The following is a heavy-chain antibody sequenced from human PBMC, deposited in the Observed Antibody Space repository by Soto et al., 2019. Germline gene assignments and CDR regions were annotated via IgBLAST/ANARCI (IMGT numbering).Heavy chain of an antibody. V-gene: IGHV1-2*04. J-gene: IGHJ3*02. Sequence: ASVKVSCKASGYTFTGYYMHWVRQAPGQGLEWMGWINPNSGGTNYAQKFQGWVTMTRDTSISTAYMELSRLRSDDTAVYYCAREKVDYYDSSGYYYVSRPADAFDICGQGTMVTVSS. D-gene: IGHD3-22*01. CDR3: AREKVDYYDSSGYYYVSRPADAFDI. CDR1: GYTFTGYY. CDR2: INPNSGGT.